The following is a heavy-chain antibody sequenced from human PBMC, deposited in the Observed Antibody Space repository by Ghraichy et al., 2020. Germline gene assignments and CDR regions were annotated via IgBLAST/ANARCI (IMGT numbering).Heavy chain of an antibody. CDR2: IYNTGST. V-gene: IGHV4-59*08. Sequence: SETLSLTCTVSGGSIISYYWSWIRQPPGKRLEWIGYIYNTGSTNYNPSLNGRATISLDTSRNQFSLKLRSVTATDTAVYYCARQDFYYYMDVWGKGTTVTVSS. J-gene: IGHJ6*03. CDR3: ARQDFYYYMDV. CDR1: GGSIISYY.